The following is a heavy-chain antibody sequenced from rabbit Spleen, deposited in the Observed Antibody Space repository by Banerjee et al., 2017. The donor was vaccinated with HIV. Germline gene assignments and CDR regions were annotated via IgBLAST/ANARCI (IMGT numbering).Heavy chain of an antibody. CDR3: ARDTSTSFSTYGMDL. D-gene: IGHD1-1*01. Sequence: QSLEESGGGLVKPEASLTLTCKASGFSFNSGYDMCWVRQAPGKGLEWIACIYAGSSGDTYSATWAKGRFTISKTSPTTVTLQLTSLTAADTATYFCARDTSTSFSTYGMDLWCQGTLVTVS. V-gene: IGHV1S40*01. J-gene: IGHJ6*01. CDR2: IYAGSSGDT. CDR1: GFSFNSGYD.